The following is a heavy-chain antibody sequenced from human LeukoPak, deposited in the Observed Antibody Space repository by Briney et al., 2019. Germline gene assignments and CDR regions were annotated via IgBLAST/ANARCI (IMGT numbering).Heavy chain of an antibody. CDR3: ARVGYSSEADY. CDR1: GGSLSSYY. CDR2: IYYSET. D-gene: IGHD6-19*01. V-gene: IGHV4-59*01. J-gene: IGHJ4*02. Sequence: PSETLSLTCTVSGGSLSSYYWSWIRQPPGKGLEWIGYIYYSETNYNPSLKSRVTISLDMSKNQFPLKLSSVAAVDTAVYYCARVGYSSEADYWGQGTLVTVSS.